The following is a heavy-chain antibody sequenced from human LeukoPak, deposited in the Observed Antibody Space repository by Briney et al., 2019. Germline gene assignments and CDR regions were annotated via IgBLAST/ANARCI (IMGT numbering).Heavy chain of an antibody. D-gene: IGHD6-19*01. J-gene: IGHJ4*02. CDR2: IKQDGSEK. V-gene: IGHV3-7*03. CDR1: GFTFSSYW. Sequence: GGSLRLSWAASGFTFSSYWMSWVRQAPGKGLEWVANIKQDGSEKYYVDSVKGRFTISRDNAKNSLYLQMNSLRAEDTAVYYCARDRSIAVAGDFDYWGQGTLVTVSS. CDR3: ARDRSIAVAGDFDY.